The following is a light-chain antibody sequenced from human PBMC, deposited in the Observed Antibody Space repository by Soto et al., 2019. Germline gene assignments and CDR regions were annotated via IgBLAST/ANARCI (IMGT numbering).Light chain of an antibody. CDR1: QSLRRSY. J-gene: IGKJ2*01. Sequence: EMVGTQSPGTLSLSTGERATLSCRASQSLRRSYLAWYQQKPGQAPRLLIYGASSRATGIPDRFSGSGAGTEFTLTISRLEREDFGVYYCQQYDSTPPYTFGQGTNLEIQ. CDR2: GAS. V-gene: IGKV3-20*01. CDR3: QQYDSTPPYT.